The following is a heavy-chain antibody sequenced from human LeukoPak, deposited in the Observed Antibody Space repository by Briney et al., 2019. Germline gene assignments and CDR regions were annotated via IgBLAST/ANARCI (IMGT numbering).Heavy chain of an antibody. CDR1: GFTVSSNY. J-gene: IGHJ4*02. CDR2: IYSGGST. D-gene: IGHD6-13*01. Sequence: GGSLRLSCAASGFTVSSNYMSWVRQAPGKGPEWVSVIYSGGSTYYADSVKGRFTISRDNSKNTLYLQMNSLRAEDTAVYYCARGASSSAKTFDYWGQGTLVTVSS. CDR3: ARGASSSAKTFDY. V-gene: IGHV3-53*01.